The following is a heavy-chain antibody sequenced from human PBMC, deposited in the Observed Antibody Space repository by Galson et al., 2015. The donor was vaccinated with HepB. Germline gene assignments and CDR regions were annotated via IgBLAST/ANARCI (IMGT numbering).Heavy chain of an antibody. Sequence: SLRLSCAASGFTFSGYWMHWVRQVPGKGLVWLSRINADGSRKSYGDSVKGRFTIFRDNAKRTLYLQMHSLTVEDTAVYYCARENYYDGSGSDAFDMWGQGTMVTVSA. CDR1: GFTFSGYW. D-gene: IGHD3-22*01. CDR2: INADGSRK. V-gene: IGHV3-74*01. J-gene: IGHJ3*02. CDR3: ARENYYDGSGSDAFDM.